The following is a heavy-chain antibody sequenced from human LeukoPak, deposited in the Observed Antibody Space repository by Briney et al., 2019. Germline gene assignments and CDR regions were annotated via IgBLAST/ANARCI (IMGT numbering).Heavy chain of an antibody. CDR1: GYTFTSYG. Sequence: ASVKVSCKASGYTFTSYGISWVRQAPGQGLEWMGWISAYNGNTNYAQKLQGRVTMTADTSTSTAYMELRSLRSDDTAVYYCARLFSVGYDSGAPLAFDIWGQGTMVTVSS. CDR2: ISAYNGNT. D-gene: IGHD3-22*01. CDR3: ARLFSVGYDSGAPLAFDI. V-gene: IGHV1-18*01. J-gene: IGHJ3*02.